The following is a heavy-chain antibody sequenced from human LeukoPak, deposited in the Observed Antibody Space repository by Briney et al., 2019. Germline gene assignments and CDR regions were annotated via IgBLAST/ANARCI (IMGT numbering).Heavy chain of an antibody. CDR1: GGSISSGSYY. Sequence: PSETLSLTCTVSGGSISSGSYYWSWIRQPAGKGLEWLGRIYTSGSTNYNPSLKSRVTISVDTSKNQFSLKLSSVTAADTAVYYCARGSGSYYDWGQGTLVTVSS. CDR3: ARGSGSYYD. J-gene: IGHJ4*02. CDR2: IYTSGST. V-gene: IGHV4-61*02. D-gene: IGHD1-26*01.